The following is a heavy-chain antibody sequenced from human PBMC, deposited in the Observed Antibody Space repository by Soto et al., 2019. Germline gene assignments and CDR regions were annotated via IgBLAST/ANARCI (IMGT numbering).Heavy chain of an antibody. D-gene: IGHD3-22*01. CDR2: IYYSGST. CDR1: GGSISSSSYY. CDR3: AGLGNEGFWVVVITDLYYFDY. V-gene: IGHV4-39*01. Sequence: SETLSLTCTVSGGSISSSSYYWGWIRQPPGKGLEWIGSIYYSGSTYYNPSLKSRVTISVDTSKNQFSLKLSSVTAADTAVYYCAGLGNEGFWVVVITDLYYFDYWGQGTLVTVSS. J-gene: IGHJ4*02.